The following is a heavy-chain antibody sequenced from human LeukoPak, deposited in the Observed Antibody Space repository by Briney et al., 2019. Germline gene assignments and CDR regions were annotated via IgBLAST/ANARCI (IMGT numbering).Heavy chain of an antibody. Sequence: SETLSLTCTVSGGSISSSSYYWSWIRQPAGKGLEWIGRIHTSGSTDYNPSFKSRVTMSVDTSKNQFSLKVRSVTAADTAVYYCAREGSATARPFVSNDYWGQGTLVTVSS. CDR1: GGSISSSSYY. V-gene: IGHV4-61*02. J-gene: IGHJ4*02. CDR3: AREGSATARPFVSNDY. D-gene: IGHD6-6*01. CDR2: IHTSGST.